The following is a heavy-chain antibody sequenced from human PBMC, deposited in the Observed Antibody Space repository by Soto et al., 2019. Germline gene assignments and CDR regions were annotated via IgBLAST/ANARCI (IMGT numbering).Heavy chain of an antibody. CDR1: GGYIINGGYS. J-gene: IGHJ5*02. CDR3: ARVPDR. V-gene: IGHV4-30-2*01. Sequence: SQTISLTYAVSGGYIINGGYSWSWIRQPPGKGLEWIGYIYHSGSTYYNPSLKSRVTISVDRSKNQFSLKLSSVTAADTAVYYCARVPDRWGQGTLVTVSS. D-gene: IGHD2-2*01. CDR2: IYHSGST.